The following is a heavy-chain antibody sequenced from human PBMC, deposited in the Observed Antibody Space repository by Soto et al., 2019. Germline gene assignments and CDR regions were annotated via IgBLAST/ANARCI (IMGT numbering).Heavy chain of an antibody. D-gene: IGHD4-17*01. CDR2: IYHSGST. J-gene: IGHJ6*02. Sequence: QLQLQESGSGLVKPSQTLSLTCAVSGGSISSGGYSWSWLRQPPGKGLEWIGYIYHSGSTYYNPSLKRRVTISVERSKNQFSLKLSSVTAADTAVYYCARAHYGDYGYGMDVWGQGTTVTVSS. CDR3: ARAHYGDYGYGMDV. V-gene: IGHV4-30-2*01. CDR1: GGSISSGGYS.